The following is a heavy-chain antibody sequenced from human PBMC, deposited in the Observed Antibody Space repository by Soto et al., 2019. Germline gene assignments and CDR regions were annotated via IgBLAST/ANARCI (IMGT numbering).Heavy chain of an antibody. CDR2: IISIFGTA. J-gene: IGHJ6*02. CDR3: AAEEGFTIFGVAHRSSDYYYGMDV. D-gene: IGHD3-3*01. CDR1: GGTFSSYA. V-gene: IGHV1-69*13. Sequence: GASVKVSCKASGGTFSSYAISWVRQAPGQGLEWMGGIISIFGTANYAQKFQGRVTITADESTSTAYMELSSLRSEDAAVYYCAAEEGFTIFGVAHRSSDYYYGMDVWGQGTTVTVSS.